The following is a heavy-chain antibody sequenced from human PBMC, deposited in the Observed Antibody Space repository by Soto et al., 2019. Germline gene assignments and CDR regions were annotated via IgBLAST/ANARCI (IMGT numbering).Heavy chain of an antibody. Sequence: PSETLSLTCAVSGASVSSTYWWSWVRQPPGKGPEWIGEINHRGSANYNPSLKSRVTISVDISKSQFSLRLTSVTAADTAVYYCARYNAASGTYYFDFWGQGALVTV. D-gene: IGHD6-13*01. CDR2: INHRGSA. V-gene: IGHV4-4*02. CDR1: GASVSSTYW. CDR3: ARYNAASGTYYFDF. J-gene: IGHJ4*02.